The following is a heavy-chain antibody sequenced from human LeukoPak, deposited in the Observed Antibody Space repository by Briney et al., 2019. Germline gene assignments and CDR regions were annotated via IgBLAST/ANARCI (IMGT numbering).Heavy chain of an antibody. D-gene: IGHD2-2*02. CDR2: ISSSGSTI. CDR3: AREDIVVVPAAILDY. V-gene: IGHV3-48*03. Sequence: GGSLRLSCAASGFTFSSYEMNWVRQAPGKGLEWVSYISSSGSTIYYADSVKGRFTISRDNSKNTLYLQMNSLRAEDTAVYYCAREDIVVVPAAILDYWGQGTLVTVSS. CDR1: GFTFSSYE. J-gene: IGHJ4*02.